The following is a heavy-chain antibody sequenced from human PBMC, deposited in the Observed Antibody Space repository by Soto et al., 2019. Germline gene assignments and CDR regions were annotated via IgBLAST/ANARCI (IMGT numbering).Heavy chain of an antibody. V-gene: IGHV3-30-3*01. Sequence: PGGSLRLSCAASGFTFSSYAMHWVRQAPGKGLEWVAVISYDGSNKYYADSVKGRFTISRDNSKNTLYLQMNSLRAEDTAVYYCAREGLYCSGGSCYSESFHYWGQGTLVTVSS. CDR3: AREGLYCSGGSCYSESFHY. D-gene: IGHD2-15*01. J-gene: IGHJ4*02. CDR2: ISYDGSNK. CDR1: GFTFSSYA.